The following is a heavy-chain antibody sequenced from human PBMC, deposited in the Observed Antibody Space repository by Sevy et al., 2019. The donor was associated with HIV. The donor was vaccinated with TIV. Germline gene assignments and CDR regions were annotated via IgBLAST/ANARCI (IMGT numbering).Heavy chain of an antibody. CDR3: TRGYYYDSSGYSDY. V-gene: IGHV3-49*03. CDR1: GFTFGDDA. Sequence: GGSLRLSCTGSGFTFGDDAMSWFRQAPGMGLEWVGFIRGKDYGGATEYAASVKGKFTISREDSKSIADTQMNSLKTQATAAYYCTRGYYYDSSGYSDYWGQGTLVTVSS. D-gene: IGHD3-22*01. J-gene: IGHJ4*02. CDR2: IRGKDYGGAT.